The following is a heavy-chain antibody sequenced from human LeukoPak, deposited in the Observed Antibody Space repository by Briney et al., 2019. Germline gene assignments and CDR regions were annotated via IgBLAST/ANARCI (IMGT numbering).Heavy chain of an antibody. CDR3: ARDIHSVAFDI. Sequence: GGSLRLSCAASGFTFSSYGMHWVRQAPGKGLEWVAFIRSDGGNKYYADSVKGRFTISRDNAKRSVYLQMNSLGVEDTAVYYCARDIHSVAFDIWGQGTMVTVSS. V-gene: IGHV3-30*02. J-gene: IGHJ3*02. CDR1: GFTFSSYG. CDR2: IRSDGGNK.